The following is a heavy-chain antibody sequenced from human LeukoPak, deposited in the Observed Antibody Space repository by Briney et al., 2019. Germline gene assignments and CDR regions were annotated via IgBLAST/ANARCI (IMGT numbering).Heavy chain of an antibody. CDR3: AKHSLKTEYSGGRIWDC. Sequence: PGGSRRLACAASGFTFSSYAMSCVRQAPGKVLEWVSATSGSGASTYYADSVKGRFTISRDNSKNTLNLQMVSLRAEDTAVYYCAKHSLKTEYSGGRIWDCWGQGTLVTVSS. J-gene: IGHJ4*02. D-gene: IGHD6-19*01. CDR1: GFTFSSYA. CDR2: TSGSGAST. V-gene: IGHV3-23*01.